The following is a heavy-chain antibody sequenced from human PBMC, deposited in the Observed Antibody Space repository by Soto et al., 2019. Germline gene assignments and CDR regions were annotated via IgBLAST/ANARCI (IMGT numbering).Heavy chain of an antibody. CDR2: INPNSGGT. Sequence: ASVKVSCKASGYTFTGYYMPWVRQAPGQGLEWMGWINPNSGGTNYAQKFQGWVTMTRDTSMSTAYMELSRLRSDDTAVYYCAIRRRSSSGYYYGLNIWGQGTRVTVSS. J-gene: IGHJ6*02. V-gene: IGHV1-2*04. CDR3: AIRRRSSSGYYYGLNI. CDR1: GYTFTGYY. D-gene: IGHD6-6*01.